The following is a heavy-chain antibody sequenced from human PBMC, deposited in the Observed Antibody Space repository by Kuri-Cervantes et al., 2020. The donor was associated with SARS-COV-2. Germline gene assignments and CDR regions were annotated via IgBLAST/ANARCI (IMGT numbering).Heavy chain of an antibody. CDR3: VRDGGGNVVLDY. V-gene: IGHV3-21*06. J-gene: IGHJ4*02. CDR2: VSSSSNYI. CDR1: GFTFNNYN. D-gene: IGHD4-23*01. Sequence: GESLKISCAASGFTFNNYNMNWVRQTPGKGLEWVSSVSSSSNYISYIDSVKGRFTISRDNPKNSLYLQMNSLRDEDTGVYYCVRDGGGNVVLDYWGQGTLVTVSS.